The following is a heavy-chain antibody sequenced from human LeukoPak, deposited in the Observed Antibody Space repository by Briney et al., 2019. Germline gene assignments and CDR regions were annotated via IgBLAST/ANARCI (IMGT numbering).Heavy chain of an antibody. CDR3: ARLSRYYCGSRSPFDY. J-gene: IGHJ4*02. CDR2: IYPGDSDT. D-gene: IGHD3-10*01. CDR1: GYSFTSYW. Sequence: GESLQISCKGSGYSFTSYWIGWVRQMPGKGLEWMGIIYPGDSDTRYSPSFQGQVTISADKSISTAYLQWSSLKASDTAMYYCARLSRYYCGSRSPFDYWGQGTLVTVSS. V-gene: IGHV5-51*01.